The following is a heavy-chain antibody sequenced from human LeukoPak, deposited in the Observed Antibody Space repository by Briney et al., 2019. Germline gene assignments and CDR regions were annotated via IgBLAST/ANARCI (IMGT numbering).Heavy chain of an antibody. V-gene: IGHV3-7*04. CDR2: IKQDGSEI. CDR1: GFTFSYYW. Sequence: GGSLRLSCAASGFTFSYYWMSWVRQAPGKGLEWVANIKQDGSEIHYVGSVKGRFSISRDNAKNSLYLQMNSLRAEDTAVYYCARGDNPDYWGQGTLVTVSS. CDR3: ARGDNPDY. J-gene: IGHJ4*02. D-gene: IGHD1-14*01.